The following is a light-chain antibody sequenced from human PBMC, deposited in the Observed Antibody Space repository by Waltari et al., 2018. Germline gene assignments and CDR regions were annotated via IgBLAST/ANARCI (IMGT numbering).Light chain of an antibody. J-gene: IGKJ4*01. CDR2: KAS. Sequence: DIQMTQSPSPLSASVGDRVTITCRASQSISNWLAWYQQKPVKAPKLLIYKASTLESGVPSRFSGSGSGTEFTLTISSLQPDDFATDYCQQYNSYSLLTFGGGTKVEIK. CDR3: QQYNSYSLLT. V-gene: IGKV1-5*03. CDR1: QSISNW.